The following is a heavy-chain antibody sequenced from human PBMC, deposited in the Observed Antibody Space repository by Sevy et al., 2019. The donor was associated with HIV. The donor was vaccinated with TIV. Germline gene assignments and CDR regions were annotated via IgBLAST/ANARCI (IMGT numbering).Heavy chain of an antibody. Sequence: GGSLRLSCAASRFTFSDYYMSWIRQAPGKGLEWVSYITSSGSTIYYADSVKGRFTISRDNAKNSLYLQMNSLRAEDTAVYYCARDGGGIAAAASFFDYWGQGTLVTVSS. CDR3: ARDGGGIAAAASFFDY. J-gene: IGHJ4*02. D-gene: IGHD6-13*01. CDR1: RFTFSDYY. CDR2: ITSSGSTI. V-gene: IGHV3-11*01.